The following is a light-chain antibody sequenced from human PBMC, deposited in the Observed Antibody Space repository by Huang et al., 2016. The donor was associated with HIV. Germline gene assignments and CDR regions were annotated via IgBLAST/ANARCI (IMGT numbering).Light chain of an antibody. CDR1: RDVSYY. CDR2: GAS. J-gene: IGKJ3*01. V-gene: IGKV3-11*01. Sequence: IVLTQTPATLSLSPGERATLSGRASRDVSYYLAWYQHKPGQPPRLLIHGASNRAAGVPARFIGSGSGTDFSLTISSLEPEDFAIYYCQQRSNWPPFTFGPGTKVDVK. CDR3: QQRSNWPPFT.